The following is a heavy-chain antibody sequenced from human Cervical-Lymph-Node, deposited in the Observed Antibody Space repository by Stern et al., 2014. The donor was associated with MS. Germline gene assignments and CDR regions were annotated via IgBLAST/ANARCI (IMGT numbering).Heavy chain of an antibody. CDR2: ISAYNGDT. Sequence: QLVQSGAEVKKPGASVKVSCEASGYTFTSNGITWMRQAPGQGLEWVGWISAYNGDTKHAQKLQGRVTMTTDTSTSTAYMELRSLRSDDTAVYYCARDSHDYYRYGMDVWGQGTTVTVSS. CDR3: ARDSHDYYRYGMDV. J-gene: IGHJ6*02. CDR1: GYTFTSNG. V-gene: IGHV1-18*04.